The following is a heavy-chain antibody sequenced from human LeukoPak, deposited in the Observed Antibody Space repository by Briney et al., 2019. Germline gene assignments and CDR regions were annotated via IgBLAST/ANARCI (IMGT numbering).Heavy chain of an antibody. D-gene: IGHD2-8*01. V-gene: IGHV3-7*01. CDR3: ARASGYCTNGVCYTVEDY. CDR1: GFTFSNYW. J-gene: IGHJ4*02. CDR2: IKTDGSEK. Sequence: PGGSLRLSCEGSGFTFSNYWMGWVRQAPGKGLQWVANIKTDGSEKYYVDSVKGRFTISRDNAKNSLYLQMNSLRAEDTAVYYCARASGYCTNGVCYTVEDYWGQGTLVTVSS.